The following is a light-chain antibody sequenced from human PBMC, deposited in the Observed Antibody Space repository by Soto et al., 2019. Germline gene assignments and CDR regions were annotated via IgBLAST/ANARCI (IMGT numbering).Light chain of an antibody. CDR2: KAS. J-gene: IGKJ1*01. CDR1: QTFHGW. V-gene: IGKV1-5*03. CDR3: QQYNSQSWT. Sequence: IQMTQSPSTLSACVGDRVTIAGRASQTFHGWLAWYQQKSGQAPHLLIYKASILGSGVPSRFSGSGSGTEFTLTISSLHPDDFAIYYCQQYNSQSWTFGQGTKVDIK.